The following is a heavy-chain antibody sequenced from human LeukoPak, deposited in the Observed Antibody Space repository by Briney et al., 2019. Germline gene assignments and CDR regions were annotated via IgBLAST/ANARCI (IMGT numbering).Heavy chain of an antibody. D-gene: IGHD3/OR15-3a*01. V-gene: IGHV1-18*01. CDR2: ISPYNGNT. J-gene: IGHJ4*02. CDR1: GYTFTSYG. CDR3: AKLDSLYYFDY. Sequence: ASVKVSCKASGYTFTSYGISWVRQAPGQGLEWMGWISPYNGNTNYAQKLQGRVTITTDTSTTTAYMELRSLRSDDTAVYYCAKLDSLYYFDYWGQGTLVTVSS.